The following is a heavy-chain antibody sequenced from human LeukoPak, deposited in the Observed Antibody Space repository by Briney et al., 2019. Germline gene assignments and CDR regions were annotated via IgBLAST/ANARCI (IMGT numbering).Heavy chain of an antibody. CDR3: AREKRRYYYGSGSYLL. Sequence: ASVKVSCKAPGYTLTGYYMHWVRQAPGQGLEWMGWINPNSGGTNYAQKFQGRVTMTRDTSISTAYMELSRLRSDDTAVYYCAREKRRYYYGSGSYLLWGQGTLVTVSS. CDR1: GYTLTGYY. J-gene: IGHJ4*02. V-gene: IGHV1-2*02. CDR2: INPNSGGT. D-gene: IGHD3-10*01.